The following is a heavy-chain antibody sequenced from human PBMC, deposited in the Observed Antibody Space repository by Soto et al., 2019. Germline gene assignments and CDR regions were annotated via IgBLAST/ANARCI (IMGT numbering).Heavy chain of an antibody. J-gene: IGHJ4*02. CDR1: GGTFSSYA. D-gene: IGHD6-13*01. V-gene: IGHV1-69*13. Sequence: ASVKVSCKASGGTFSSYAISWVRQAPGQGLEWMGGIIPIFGTANYAQKFQGRVTITADESTSTAYMELSSLRSEDTAVYYCARDQTPAAGTFFDYWGQGTLVTVSS. CDR3: ARDQTPAAGTFFDY. CDR2: IIPIFGTA.